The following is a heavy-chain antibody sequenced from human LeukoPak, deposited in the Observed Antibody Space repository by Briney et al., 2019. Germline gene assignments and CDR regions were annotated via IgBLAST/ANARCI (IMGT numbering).Heavy chain of an antibody. V-gene: IGHV4-59*01. CDR2: IYYSGST. Sequence: SETLSLTCTVSGCSISSYYWSWIRQAPGKGLEWIGYIYYSGSTNYNPSLKSRVTMSVDTSKNQFSLKLSSVTAADTAVYYCARDRTPYSSGWYKDAFDIWGQGTMVTVSS. CDR1: GCSISSYY. D-gene: IGHD6-19*01. J-gene: IGHJ3*02. CDR3: ARDRTPYSSGWYKDAFDI.